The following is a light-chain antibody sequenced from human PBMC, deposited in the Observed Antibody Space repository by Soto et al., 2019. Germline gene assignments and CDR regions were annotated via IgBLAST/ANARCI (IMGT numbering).Light chain of an antibody. Sequence: QSALTQPPSASGSPGQSVTISCTGTSSDVGGYNYVSWYQQHPGKAPKLMIYEVSKRPSGAPDRFSGSKSGNTASLTVSGLEAEVGDCNYATSYAGRNNVVFGGGPTLPV. J-gene: IGLJ2*01. CDR2: EVS. V-gene: IGLV2-8*01. CDR1: SSDVGGYNY. CDR3: TSYAGRNNVV.